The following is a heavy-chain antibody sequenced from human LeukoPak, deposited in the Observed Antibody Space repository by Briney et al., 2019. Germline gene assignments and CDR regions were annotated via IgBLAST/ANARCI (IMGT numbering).Heavy chain of an antibody. CDR3: ARDQWELLGSFDY. J-gene: IGHJ4*02. CDR2: IYSGGST. Sequence: PGGSLRLSCAASGFTVSSNYMSWVRQAPGKGLEWVSVIYSGGSTYYADSVKGRFTISRDNSKNTLYLQMNSLRAEDTAVYYCARDQWELLGSFDYWGQGTLVTVSS. D-gene: IGHD1-26*01. CDR1: GFTVSSNY. V-gene: IGHV3-53*01.